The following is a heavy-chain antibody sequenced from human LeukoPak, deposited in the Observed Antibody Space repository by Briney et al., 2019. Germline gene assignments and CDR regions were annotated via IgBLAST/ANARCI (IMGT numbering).Heavy chain of an antibody. V-gene: IGHV3-21*01. CDR2: ISISGYI. Sequence: GGSLRLSCAASGFTFSSYSMNWVRQAPGKGLEWVSSISISGYIYYADSVKGRFTISRDNAKNSLYLQMNSLRAEDTAVYYCTRVGGQLLGLSSYYFDCGGQGTLVT. J-gene: IGHJ4*02. CDR3: TRVGGQLLGLSSYYFDC. D-gene: IGHD6-13*01. CDR1: GFTFSSYS.